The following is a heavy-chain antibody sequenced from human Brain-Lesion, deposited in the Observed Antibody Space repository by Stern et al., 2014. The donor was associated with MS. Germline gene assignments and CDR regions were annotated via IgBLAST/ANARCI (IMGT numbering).Heavy chain of an antibody. CDR2: INPKSGGT. CDR1: GYTFTGYY. Sequence: VQLVQSGAEVKKPGASVKVSCKASGYTFTGYYMHWVRQAPGQGLEWMGWINPKSGGTNYAQKFQGWGTMTRDTSINTAYMELSRLRSDDTAVYYCATYYYDSTGYNDFWGQGTLVTVSS. D-gene: IGHD3-22*01. J-gene: IGHJ4*02. V-gene: IGHV1-2*04. CDR3: ATYYYDSTGYNDF.